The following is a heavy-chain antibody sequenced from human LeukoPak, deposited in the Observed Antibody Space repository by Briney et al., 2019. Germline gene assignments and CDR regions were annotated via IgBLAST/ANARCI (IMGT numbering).Heavy chain of an antibody. CDR1: XFTFSSYW. V-gene: IGHV3-74*01. Sequence: CAASXFTFSSYWMHWVRQAPGKGLVWVSRINSDGSSTSYADSVKGRFTISRDNAKNTLYMQMNSLRAEDTAVYYCGXAXXVXLDYWGXGTLVTVSP. CDR2: INSDGSST. J-gene: IGHJ4*02. CDR3: GXAXXVXLDY.